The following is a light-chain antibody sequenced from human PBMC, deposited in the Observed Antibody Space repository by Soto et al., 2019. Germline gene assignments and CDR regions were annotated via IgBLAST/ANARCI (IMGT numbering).Light chain of an antibody. CDR2: TAS. V-gene: IGKV1-9*01. CDR1: QDIAIY. Sequence: IRFNQSLAWRSRAVEERSTVAVLASQDIAIYLAWYQQKPGEAPNLLIHTASTLHGGVPSRFSGSGSGTDFTLTITSLQAEDFATYYCQQARGYPLTFGGGAKVDIK. CDR3: QQARGYPLT. J-gene: IGKJ4*01.